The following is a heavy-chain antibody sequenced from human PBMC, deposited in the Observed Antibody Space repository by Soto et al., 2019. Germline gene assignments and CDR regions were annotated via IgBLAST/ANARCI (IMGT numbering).Heavy chain of an antibody. CDR1: GYTLTELS. CDR2: FDPEDGET. J-gene: IGHJ4*02. V-gene: IGHV1-24*01. CDR3: ATDIVRRSHIAAAGTR. D-gene: IGHD6-13*01. Sequence: ASVKVSCKVSGYTLTELSMHWVRQAPGKGLEWMGGFDPEDGETIYAQKFQGRVTMTEDTSTDTAYMELSSLRSEDTAVYYCATDIVRRSHIAAAGTRWGQGTLVTVSS.